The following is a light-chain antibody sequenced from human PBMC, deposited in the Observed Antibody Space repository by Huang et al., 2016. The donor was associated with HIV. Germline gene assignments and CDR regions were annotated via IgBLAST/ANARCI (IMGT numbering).Light chain of an antibody. CDR3: QQLHSYPIT. Sequence: HLTQSPPSLSASVGDSVFISCRASPDIGTSLAWYQQRTGRAPKLLISAASSLQTGVPSRFSGDSAGTVFTLFITDLQPEDFATYYCQQLHSYPITFGQGTRLDIK. CDR1: PDIGTS. CDR2: AAS. J-gene: IGKJ5*01. V-gene: IGKV1-9*01.